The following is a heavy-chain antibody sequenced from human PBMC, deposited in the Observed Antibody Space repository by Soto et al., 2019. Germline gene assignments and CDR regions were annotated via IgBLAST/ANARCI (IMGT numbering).Heavy chain of an antibody. J-gene: IGHJ5*02. CDR1: GYSFTNYW. D-gene: IGHD3-9*01. V-gene: IGHV5-10-1*03. CDR2: IDPSDSYT. CDR3: AREFDTLGWCDP. Sequence: EVQLVQSGAEVKKPGESLRISCEGSGYSFTNYWISWVRQTPGKGLEWMGRIDPSDSYTKYSPSFKGHVTISADESTNTAYLQWSSLQASDTAIYYCAREFDTLGWCDPWGQGTLVTVSS.